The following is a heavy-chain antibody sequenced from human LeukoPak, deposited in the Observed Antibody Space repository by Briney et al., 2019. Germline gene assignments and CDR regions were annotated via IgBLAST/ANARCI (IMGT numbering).Heavy chain of an antibody. J-gene: IGHJ4*02. CDR2: IYYSGST. Sequence: SETLSLTCTVSGGSISSYYWSWIRQPPGKGLEWIGYIYYSGSTNYNPSLKSRVTISVDTSKNQFSLKLSSVTAADTAVYYCARQGDYVWGSYRPNYYFDYRGQGTLVTVSS. CDR1: GGSISSYY. D-gene: IGHD3-16*02. CDR3: ARQGDYVWGSYRPNYYFDY. V-gene: IGHV4-59*08.